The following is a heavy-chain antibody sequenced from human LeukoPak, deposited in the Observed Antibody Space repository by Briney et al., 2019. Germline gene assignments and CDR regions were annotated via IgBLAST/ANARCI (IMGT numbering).Heavy chain of an antibody. V-gene: IGHV4-59*01. D-gene: IGHD3-16*01. Sequence: SETLSLTCTVSGGSISSYYWSWIRQPPGKGLGWIGYIYYSGSTNYNPSLKSRVTISVDTSKNQFSLKLSFVTAADTAGYYCARATTFMGVMTFRVDAFDIWGQGTMVTVSS. CDR2: IYYSGST. CDR3: ARATTFMGVMTFRVDAFDI. CDR1: GGSISSYY. J-gene: IGHJ3*02.